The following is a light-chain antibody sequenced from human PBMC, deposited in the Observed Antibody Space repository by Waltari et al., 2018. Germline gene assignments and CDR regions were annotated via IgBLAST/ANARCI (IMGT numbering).Light chain of an antibody. CDR2: DVN. Sequence: QSALTQPASVSGAPGQSITLPFTGTSSDVGGYKYIAWYQHHPGKAPKIMIYDVNDRPSGVSNRFSGSKSGNTASLTISGLQAEDEADYYCSSYRRSDIVVFGGGTKLTVL. J-gene: IGLJ2*01. V-gene: IGLV2-14*03. CDR1: SSDVGGYKY. CDR3: SSYRRSDIVV.